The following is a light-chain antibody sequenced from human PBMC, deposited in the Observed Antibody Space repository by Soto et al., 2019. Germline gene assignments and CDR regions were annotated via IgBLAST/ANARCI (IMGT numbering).Light chain of an antibody. CDR3: QQAFSAEWT. J-gene: IGKJ1*01. CDR1: QSIGTF. V-gene: IGKV1-39*01. Sequence: IQMTQSPSSLSASVGDRVSITCRASQSIGTFLNWYQQKPGEAHNXLIHTSFTLYSGVPSRFSGSGSGTDLTITISSLQPEDFETYFCQQAFSAEWTFGQGTKVDIK. CDR2: TSF.